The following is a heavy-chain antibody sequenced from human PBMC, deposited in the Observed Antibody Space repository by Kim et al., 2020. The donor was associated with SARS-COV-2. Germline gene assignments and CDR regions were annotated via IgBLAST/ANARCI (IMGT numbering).Heavy chain of an antibody. D-gene: IGHD3-22*01. Sequence: SETLSLTCAVYGGSFSGYYWSWIRQPPGKGLDWIGEINHSGSTNYNPSLKSRVTISVDTSKNQFSLKLSSVTAADTAVYYCARRRVTMIVVVIKSGGMD. CDR1: GGSFSGYY. V-gene: IGHV4-34*01. CDR2: INHSGST. CDR3: ARRRVTMIVVVIKSGGMD. J-gene: IGHJ6*01.